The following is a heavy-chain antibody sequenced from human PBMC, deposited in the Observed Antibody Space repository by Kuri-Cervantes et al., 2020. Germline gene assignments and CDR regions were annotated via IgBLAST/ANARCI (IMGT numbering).Heavy chain of an antibody. CDR3: ARGRDGYNLRGGTEIAY. CDR1: GYTFTSYY. CDR2: INPSGGST. Sequence: ASVKVSCKASGYTFTSYYMHWVRQAPGQGLEWMGIINPSGGSTSYAQKFQGRVTMTRDTSTSTVYMELSSLRSEDTAVYYCARGRDGYNLRGGTEIAYWGQGTLVTVSS. J-gene: IGHJ4*02. D-gene: IGHD5-24*01. V-gene: IGHV1-46*01.